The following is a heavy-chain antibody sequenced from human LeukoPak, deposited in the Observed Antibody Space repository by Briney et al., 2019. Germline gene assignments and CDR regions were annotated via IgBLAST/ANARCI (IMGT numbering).Heavy chain of an antibody. V-gene: IGHV4-31*01. D-gene: IGHD3-3*01. CDR3: ARDTNTIFGVVTNYHWFDP. Sequence: SETLSLTCTVSGGSISSGGYYWSWIRQHPGKGLEWIGYIYYSGSTYYNPSLKSQVTISVDTSKNQFSLKLSSVTAADTAVYYCARDTNTIFGVVTNYHWFDPWGQGTLVTVSS. CDR2: IYYSGST. CDR1: GGSISSGGYY. J-gene: IGHJ5*02.